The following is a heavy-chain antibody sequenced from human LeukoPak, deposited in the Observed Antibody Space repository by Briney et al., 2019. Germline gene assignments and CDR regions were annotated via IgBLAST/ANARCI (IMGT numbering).Heavy chain of an antibody. D-gene: IGHD6-13*01. Sequence: GGSLRLSCAASGFTFSGYYMSWIRQAPGKGLELVSYISSSGSTIYYADSVKGRFTISRDNAKNSLYLQMNSLRAEDTAVYYCAGDVFTGYSSSWHPLRRDGNWYFDLWGRGTLVTVSS. CDR1: GFTFSGYY. CDR2: ISSSGSTI. J-gene: IGHJ2*01. V-gene: IGHV3-11*01. CDR3: AGDVFTGYSSSWHPLRRDGNWYFDL.